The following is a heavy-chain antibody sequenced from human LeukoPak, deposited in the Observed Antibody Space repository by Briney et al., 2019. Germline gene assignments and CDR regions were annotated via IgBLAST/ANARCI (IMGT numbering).Heavy chain of an antibody. Sequence: PGRSLRLSCTTSGFTFGDYAVSWFRQAPGEGLEWVGFIRGKVYGGTTEYAASVKGRFTISRDDSKSIAYLQMNSLKTEDTAVYYCTTGGYYDSSGHPYFDYWGQGTLVTVSP. D-gene: IGHD3-22*01. CDR2: IRGKVYGGTT. V-gene: IGHV3-49*03. CDR1: GFTFGDYA. J-gene: IGHJ4*02. CDR3: TTGGYYDSSGHPYFDY.